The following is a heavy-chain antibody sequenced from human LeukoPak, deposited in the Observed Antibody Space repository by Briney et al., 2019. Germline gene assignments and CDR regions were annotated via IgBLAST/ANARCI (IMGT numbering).Heavy chain of an antibody. Sequence: SQTLSLTCTVSGASVSSGGYYCSWIRQHPGKGLEWIGYIYYSGSTYYNPSLKSRITISVDTSKNQFSLRLSSVTAADTAVYYCATWRGVFDWGQGTLVTVSS. D-gene: IGHD6-13*01. CDR3: ATWRGVFD. CDR2: IYYSGST. CDR1: GASVSSGGYY. J-gene: IGHJ4*02. V-gene: IGHV4-31*03.